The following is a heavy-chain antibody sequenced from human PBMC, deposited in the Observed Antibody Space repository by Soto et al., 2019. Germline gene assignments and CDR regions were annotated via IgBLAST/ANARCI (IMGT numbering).Heavy chain of an antibody. V-gene: IGHV4-59*01. D-gene: IGHD2-2*01. CDR3: ARAVVPATAPFDY. Sequence: QVQLQESGPRLVKPSETLSLTCIVSGGSISSYYWSWIRQPPGKGLEWIGYIYYSGSTNYNPSLKSRVTISVDTSKNPFSLKLSSVTAADSAVYYCARAVVPATAPFDYWGQGTLVTVSS. CDR1: GGSISSYY. J-gene: IGHJ4*02. CDR2: IYYSGST.